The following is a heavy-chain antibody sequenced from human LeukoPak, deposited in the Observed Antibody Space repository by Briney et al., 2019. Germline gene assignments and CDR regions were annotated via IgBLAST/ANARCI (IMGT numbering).Heavy chain of an antibody. CDR1: GVTLSTYA. D-gene: IGHD3-22*01. J-gene: IGHJ4*02. Sequence: GSLRLSCAASGVTLSTYAMSWARQAPGKGLEWVGRIRSVVYGGTTESAAPVRGRFTISRDDSENTFYLQMNSLEIEDTAVYYCTRGSNRDDSSDFDCWGQGTLVTVSP. CDR3: TRGSNRDDSSDFDC. V-gene: IGHV3-15*01. CDR2: IRSVVYGGTT.